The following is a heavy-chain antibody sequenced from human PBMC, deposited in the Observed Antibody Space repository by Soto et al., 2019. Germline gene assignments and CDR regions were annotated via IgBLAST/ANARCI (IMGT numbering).Heavy chain of an antibody. D-gene: IGHD2-15*01. CDR3: ATGGGFVESRMVWFDP. V-gene: IGHV4-34*01. CDR2: INHSGTI. CDR1: GGSLSGSY. Sequence: SETLSLTCAVYGGSLSGSYWSWIRQTPEKGLEWIGTINHSGTINYNPSLRSRVTISIHTSKNEFSLRLTSVTAADTAVYYCATGGGFVESRMVWFDPWGQGTLVTVSS. J-gene: IGHJ5*02.